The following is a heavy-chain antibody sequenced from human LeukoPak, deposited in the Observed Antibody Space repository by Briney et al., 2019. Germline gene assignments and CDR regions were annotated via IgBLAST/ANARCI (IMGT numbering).Heavy chain of an antibody. D-gene: IGHD5-18*01. CDR1: GFTFSSYA. J-gene: IGHJ4*02. CDR2: ISGSGGST. CDR3: AKGRGYSYGYKVDY. Sequence: GGSLRLSCAASGFTFSSYAMSWVRQAPGKGLEWVSAISGSGGSTYYADSVKGRLTISRDNSKSTLYLQMNSLRAEDTAVYYCAKGRGYSYGYKVDYWGQGTLVTVSS. V-gene: IGHV3-23*01.